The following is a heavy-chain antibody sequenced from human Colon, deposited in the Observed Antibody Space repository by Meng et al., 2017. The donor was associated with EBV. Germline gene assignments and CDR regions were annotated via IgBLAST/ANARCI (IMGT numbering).Heavy chain of an antibody. V-gene: IGHV4-30-4*01. CDR2: IYYSGST. J-gene: IGHJ4*02. Sequence: VQLQASGPGTSKPSPTRLLPFTGSGGSISSGAFYWSWIRQPPWKGLEWIGYIYYSGSTYYNPSLKSRVTISVDTSKNQFSLKLSSVTAADTAVYYCARDRGGLGAFDYWGQGTLVTVSS. D-gene: IGHD5-12*01. CDR1: GGSISSGAFY. CDR3: ARDRGGLGAFDY.